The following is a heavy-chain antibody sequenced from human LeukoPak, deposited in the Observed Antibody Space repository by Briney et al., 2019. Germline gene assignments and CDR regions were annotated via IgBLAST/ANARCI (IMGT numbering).Heavy chain of an antibody. CDR3: AKDGTMVRGVSGY. Sequence: GGSLRLSCAASGFTFSSYAMSWVRQAPGKGLEWVSAISGSGGSTYYADSVKGRFTISRDNSKNTLYLQMNSLRAEDAAVYYCAKDGTMVRGVSGYWGQGTLVTVSS. V-gene: IGHV3-23*01. CDR1: GFTFSSYA. CDR2: ISGSGGST. D-gene: IGHD3-10*01. J-gene: IGHJ4*02.